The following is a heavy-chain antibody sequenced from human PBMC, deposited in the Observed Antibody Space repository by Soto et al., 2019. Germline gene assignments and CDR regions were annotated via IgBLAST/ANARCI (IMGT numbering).Heavy chain of an antibody. D-gene: IGHD3-10*01. Sequence: GSLRLSCAASGFTFSSYAMSWVRQAPGKGLEWVSAISGSGGSTYYADSVKGRFTISRDNSKNTLYLQMNSLRAEDTAVYYCSYGSGSYYKVHPGFDYWGQGTLVTVSS. J-gene: IGHJ4*02. CDR1: GFTFSSYA. V-gene: IGHV3-23*01. CDR3: SYGSGSYYKVHPGFDY. CDR2: ISGSGGST.